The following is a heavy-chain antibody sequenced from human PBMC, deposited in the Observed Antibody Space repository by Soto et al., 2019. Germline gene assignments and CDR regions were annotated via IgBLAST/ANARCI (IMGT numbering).Heavy chain of an antibody. J-gene: IGHJ4*02. CDR3: ARVLSDYDPFDY. Sequence: SETLSLTFTVSGDSINGYYWSWIRQPPGKGLEWIGYIYYSGSTNYNPSLKSRVTVSIDTSKNEFSLKLSSVTAADTAVYYCARVLSDYDPFDYWGQGTLVTVSS. CDR2: IYYSGST. CDR1: GDSINGYY. V-gene: IGHV4-59*01. D-gene: IGHD5-12*01.